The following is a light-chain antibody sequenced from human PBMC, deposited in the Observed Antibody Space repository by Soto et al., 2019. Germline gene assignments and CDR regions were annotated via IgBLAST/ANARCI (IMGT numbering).Light chain of an antibody. V-gene: IGLV2-14*01. J-gene: IGLJ1*01. CDR3: SSYTNINTRACV. Sequence: QSALTRPASVSGSPGQSITISCTGTSSDVGGYNYVSWYQQHPGKAPKLMIYEVTDRPSGVSNRFSGSKSGNTASLTISGLQAEDEAEYYCSSYTNINTRACVFGTGTKLTVL. CDR1: SSDVGGYNY. CDR2: EVT.